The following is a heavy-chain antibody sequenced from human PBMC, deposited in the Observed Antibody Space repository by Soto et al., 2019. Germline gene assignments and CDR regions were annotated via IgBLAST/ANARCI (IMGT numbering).Heavy chain of an antibody. CDR3: AKGDNLGPRTGYAFDP. CDR1: GDSVSSNTAS. Sequence: SQTLSLTCAISGDSVSSNTASWNWIRQSPSRGLEWLGRTYFRSKWYNDYAVSVKSRIIINPDTSNNQFSLQLNSVTPEDTAVYFCAKGDNLGPRTGYAFDPWGQGIMVTISS. V-gene: IGHV6-1*01. J-gene: IGHJ5*02. D-gene: IGHD5-12*01. CDR2: TYFRSKWYN.